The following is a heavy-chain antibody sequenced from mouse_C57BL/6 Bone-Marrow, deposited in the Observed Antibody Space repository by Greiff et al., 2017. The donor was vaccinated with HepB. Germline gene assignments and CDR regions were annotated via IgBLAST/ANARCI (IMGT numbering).Heavy chain of an antibody. CDR3: DRHGYDGYFLRNYFDY. CDR1: GFTFSSYG. CDR2: ISSGGSYT. D-gene: IGHD2-3*01. J-gene: IGHJ2*01. V-gene: IGHV5-6*01. Sequence: DVHLVESGGDLVKPGGSLKLSCAASGFTFSSYGMSWVRQTPDKRLEWVATISSGGSYTYYPDSVKGRFTISRDNAKNTLYLEMSSMKSEDTAMYYCDRHGYDGYFLRNYFDYWGQGTTLTVSS.